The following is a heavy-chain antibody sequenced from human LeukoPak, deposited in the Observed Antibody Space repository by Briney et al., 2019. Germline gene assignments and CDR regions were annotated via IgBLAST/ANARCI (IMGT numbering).Heavy chain of an antibody. J-gene: IGHJ3*02. Sequence: GGSLRLSCAASVFTLSSYSMNCVRDAPGKGLEWVSSISNSSRYIFYADSVKSRFTIPRDNAKSSLYLQMNRVRAEDTAVYYCARDPSEYSGYDDAFDICGQGTMVTVSS. CDR3: ARDPSEYSGYDDAFDI. V-gene: IGHV3-21*01. CDR1: VFTLSSYS. D-gene: IGHD5-12*01. CDR2: ISNSSRYI.